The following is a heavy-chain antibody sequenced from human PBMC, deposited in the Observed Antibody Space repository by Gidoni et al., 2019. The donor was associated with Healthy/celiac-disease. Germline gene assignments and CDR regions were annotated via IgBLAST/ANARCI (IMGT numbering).Heavy chain of an antibody. CDR3: ARQKARAPYLEWLPFDY. CDR1: GGSISSSRYY. J-gene: IGHJ4*02. CDR2: IYYSGST. V-gene: IGHV4-39*01. D-gene: IGHD3-3*01. Sequence: QLQLQESGPGLVKPSETLSLTCTVSGGSISSSRYYWGWIRQPPGKGLEWIGSIYYSGSTYYNPSLKSRVTISVDTSKNQFSLKLSSVTAADTAVYYCARQKARAPYLEWLPFDYWGQGTLVTVSS.